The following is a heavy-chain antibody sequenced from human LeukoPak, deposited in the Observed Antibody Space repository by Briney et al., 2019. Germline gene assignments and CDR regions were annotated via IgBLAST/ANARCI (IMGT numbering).Heavy chain of an antibody. CDR1: GFTFSDYY. J-gene: IGHJ4*02. V-gene: IGHV3-11*04. CDR2: ISGSGLTI. Sequence: GGSLRLSCAASGFTFSDYYMTWIRQAPGKGLEWVSYISGSGLTIYYADSVKGRFSISRDNVKNSLYLQMNSLRAEDTAVYYCAKVGRYHDYVWGSPFDYWGQGTLVTVSS. CDR3: AKVGRYHDYVWGSPFDY. D-gene: IGHD3-16*01.